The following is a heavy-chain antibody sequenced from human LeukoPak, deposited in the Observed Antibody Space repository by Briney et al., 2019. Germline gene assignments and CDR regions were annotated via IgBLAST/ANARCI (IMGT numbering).Heavy chain of an antibody. CDR3: ATPPGRNDQFDY. Sequence: GGSLRLSCAASGFTFSSYWMHWVRQAPGKGLVWVSRINSDGSSTSYADSVKGRFTISRDNAKNTLYLQMNTLRAEDTAVYYCATPPGRNDQFDYWGQGTLVTVSS. D-gene: IGHD1-1*01. CDR2: INSDGSST. V-gene: IGHV3-74*01. J-gene: IGHJ4*02. CDR1: GFTFSSYW.